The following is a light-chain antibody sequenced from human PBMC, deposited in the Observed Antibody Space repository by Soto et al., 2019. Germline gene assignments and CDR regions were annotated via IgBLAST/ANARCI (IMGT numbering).Light chain of an antibody. CDR3: HQYGSSPPYT. CDR2: GSS. Sequence: EVVLTQSPGTLSLSPGERATLSCRGSQTIHNNYFAWYQRRPGQAPRLLIYGSSDRATGIPDRFSGSGSGTDFTLTISRLEPEDFAVYYCHQYGSSPPYTFGQGTKLEI. V-gene: IGKV3-20*01. CDR1: QTIHNNY. J-gene: IGKJ2*01.